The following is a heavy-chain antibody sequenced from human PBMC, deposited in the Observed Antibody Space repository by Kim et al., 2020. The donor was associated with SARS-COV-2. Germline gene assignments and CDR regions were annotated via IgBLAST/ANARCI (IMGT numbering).Heavy chain of an antibody. Sequence: SETLSLTCTVSGGSITSISFYWGWIRQTPGEKMEWIGSMYHTGSSYYNPSLKSRVTITVDTSKNQFFLNVRSVTAADTAVYYCARSWFGEQFPGCVYPW. CDR3: ARSWFGEQFPGCVYP. V-gene: IGHV4-39*01. CDR1: GGSITSISFY. D-gene: IGHD3-10*01. CDR2: MYHTGSS. J-gene: IGHJ5*02.